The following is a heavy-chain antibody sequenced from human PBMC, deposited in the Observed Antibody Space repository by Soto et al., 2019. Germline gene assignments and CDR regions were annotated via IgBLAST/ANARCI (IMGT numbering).Heavy chain of an antibody. CDR2: IKEDGSAK. D-gene: IGHD6-25*01. J-gene: IGHJ3*02. CDR1: GFTFGNYW. CDR3: AGDVSAGSSGYYLDAFDI. V-gene: IGHV3-7*05. Sequence: EVQLVESGGGLVQPGGSLRLSCAASGFTFGNYWMTWVRQAPGKGLEWVANIKEDGSAKSYSDSVRGRFTVARDNAENSLFLQMNILRAEDTALYYCAGDVSAGSSGYYLDAFDIWGQGTMVTVS.